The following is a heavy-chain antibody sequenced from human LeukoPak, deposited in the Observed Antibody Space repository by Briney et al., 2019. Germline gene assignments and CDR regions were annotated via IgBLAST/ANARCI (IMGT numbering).Heavy chain of an antibody. Sequence: SEPLSLTCSVYGDSFSGYYWSWIRQPPGKGLEWIGEVNHSGSIKYNPSLKSRVTISVHTSKNQFSLKLNSVTAADTAVYYCARGGRGVPAARPFKLENWFHPWVQGTLVTVSS. CDR3: ARGGRGVPAARPFKLENWFHP. CDR2: VNHSGSI. CDR1: GDSFSGYY. D-gene: IGHD2-2*01. V-gene: IGHV4-34*01. J-gene: IGHJ5*02.